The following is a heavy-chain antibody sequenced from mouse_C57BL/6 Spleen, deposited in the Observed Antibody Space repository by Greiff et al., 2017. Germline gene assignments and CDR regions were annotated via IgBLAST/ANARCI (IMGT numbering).Heavy chain of an antibody. Sequence: VQLQQPGPDLVKPGASVTLSCKASGYTFTSYWMHWVKQRPGQGLAWIGNINPSNGGTNYNEKFKSQATLTVDKSSSTAYMQLSTLTSEDSAVDYCARCRTVVAPYWDFEVWGTGTTVTVSS. D-gene: IGHD1-1*01. CDR2: INPSNGGT. CDR3: ARCRTVVAPYWDFEV. CDR1: GYTFTSYW. V-gene: IGHV1-53*01. J-gene: IGHJ1*03.